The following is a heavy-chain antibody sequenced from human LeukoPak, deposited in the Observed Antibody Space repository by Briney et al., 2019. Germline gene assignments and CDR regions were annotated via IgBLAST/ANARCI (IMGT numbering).Heavy chain of an antibody. J-gene: IGHJ5*02. Sequence: GASVKVSCKASGYTFTSYDINWVRQATGQGLEWMGWMNPNSGNTGYAQKFQGRVTMTRNTSISTAYMELSSLRSEDTAVYYCARGGHKRWLQFRARNRFDPWGQGTLVTVSS. CDR1: GYTFTSYD. D-gene: IGHD5-24*01. CDR2: MNPNSGNT. V-gene: IGHV1-8*01. CDR3: ARGGHKRWLQFRARNRFDP.